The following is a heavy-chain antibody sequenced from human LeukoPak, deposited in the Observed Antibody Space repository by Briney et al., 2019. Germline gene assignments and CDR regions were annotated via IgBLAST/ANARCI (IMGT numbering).Heavy chain of an antibody. D-gene: IGHD3-9*01. CDR3: ARGRYTIPWDY. V-gene: IGHV4-59*01. CDR1: GGSISDYY. CDR2: FYNSGSS. J-gene: IGHJ4*02. Sequence: SETLSLTCTVSGGSISDYYRGWIRQPPGKGLEWIGYFYNSGSSTYNPSLKSRVTISVDTSKNQFSLKLSSVTAADTAVYYCARGRYTIPWDYWGQGTLVTVSS.